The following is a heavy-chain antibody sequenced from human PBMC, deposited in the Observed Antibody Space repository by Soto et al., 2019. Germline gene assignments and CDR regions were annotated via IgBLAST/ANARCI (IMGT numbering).Heavy chain of an antibody. CDR3: VRTSLVVAAATREDY. D-gene: IGHD2-15*01. V-gene: IGHV3-74*01. Sequence: EVQLVEPGGGLVQPGGSLRLSCAASGFTFSSYWMHWVRQAPGKGLVWVSRINSDGSSTSYADSVKGRFTISRDNAKNTLYLQMNILRAEDTAVYYCVRTSLVVAAATREDYWGQGTLVTVSS. CDR1: GFTFSSYW. CDR2: INSDGSST. J-gene: IGHJ4*02.